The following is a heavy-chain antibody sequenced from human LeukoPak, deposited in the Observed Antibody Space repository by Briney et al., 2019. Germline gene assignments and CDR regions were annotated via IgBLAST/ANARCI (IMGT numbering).Heavy chain of an antibody. CDR2: INSDGSRT. CDR3: VSRPLTAEDY. V-gene: IGHV3-74*01. J-gene: IGHJ4*02. D-gene: IGHD6-25*01. CDR1: GFTFSSYW. Sequence: GGSLRLSCAASGFTFSSYWMHWVRQPPGKGLVWVSRINSDGSRTSYADSVKGRFTISRDNAKNTLCLQMNSLRAEDTAVYYCVSRPLTAEDYWGQGTLVTVSS.